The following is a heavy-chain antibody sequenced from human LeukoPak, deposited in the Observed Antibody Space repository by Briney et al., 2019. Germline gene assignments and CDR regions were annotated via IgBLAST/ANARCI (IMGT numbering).Heavy chain of an antibody. Sequence: GGSLRLSCAASGFTFSSHAMGWVRQAPGKGLEWVSSITGSGGSTYHGDSVKGRFTISRDNSKNTLYLQMNSLRAEDTALYYCAKDGGGSLEWLPPMDVWGQGTTVTVSS. V-gene: IGHV3-23*01. CDR2: ITGSGGST. CDR3: AKDGGGSLEWLPPMDV. D-gene: IGHD3-3*01. J-gene: IGHJ6*02. CDR1: GFTFSSHA.